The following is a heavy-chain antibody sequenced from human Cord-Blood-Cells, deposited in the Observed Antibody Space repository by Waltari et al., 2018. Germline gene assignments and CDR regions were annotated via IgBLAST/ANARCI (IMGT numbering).Heavy chain of an antibody. J-gene: IGHJ4*02. Sequence: VPLVESGGGVVQPGGSVRLSCAPTGFPSSRLGMTWVRQAPGKGLEWVAFIRYDGSNKYYADSVKGRFTISRDNSKNTLYLQMNSLRAEDTAVYYCAKEDGGYYDYWGQGTLVTVSS. D-gene: IGHD3-16*01. CDR3: AKEDGGYYDY. CDR2: IRYDGSNK. CDR1: GFPSSRLG. V-gene: IGHV3-30*02.